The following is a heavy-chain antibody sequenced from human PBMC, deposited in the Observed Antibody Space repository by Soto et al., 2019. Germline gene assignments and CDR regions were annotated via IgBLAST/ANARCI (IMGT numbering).Heavy chain of an antibody. Sequence: SETQSLTSAFYGWSFRGYYWSWIRQPPGKGLEWIGEINHSGSTNYNPSLKSRVTISVDTSKNQFSLKLSSVTAADTAVYYCAGEASYYYGSGSYYSRNWFDPWGQGTLVTVSS. V-gene: IGHV4-34*01. D-gene: IGHD3-10*01. CDR2: INHSGST. CDR1: GWSFRGYY. J-gene: IGHJ5*02. CDR3: AGEASYYYGSGSYYSRNWFDP.